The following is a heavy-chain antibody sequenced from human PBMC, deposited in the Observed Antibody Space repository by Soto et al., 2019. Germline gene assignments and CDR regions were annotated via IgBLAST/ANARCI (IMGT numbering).Heavy chain of an antibody. CDR3: AKRSSSSTFDY. J-gene: IGHJ4*02. Sequence: EVQLLESGGGLVQPGESLRLSCAASGFTFSSYAMSWVRQAPGKGLEWVSVISGSDDSTDYADSVKGRFTISRDTSKNTLYLQMNSLRAEDTAVYYCAKRSSSSTFDYWGQGTLVTVSS. CDR2: ISGSDDST. CDR1: GFTFSSYA. V-gene: IGHV3-23*01. D-gene: IGHD6-6*01.